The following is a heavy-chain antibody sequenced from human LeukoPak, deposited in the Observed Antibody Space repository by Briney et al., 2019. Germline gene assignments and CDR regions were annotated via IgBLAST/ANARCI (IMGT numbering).Heavy chain of an antibody. CDR2: IYYSGST. CDR3: ARMEIVGAIFDY. CDR1: GGSISSYY. Sequence: SETLSLTCTVSGGSISSYYWSWIRQPPGKGLEWIGYIYYSGSTNYNPSLKSRVTISVDTSKNQFSLKLSSVTAADTAVYYCARMEIVGAIFDYWGQGTLVTVSS. J-gene: IGHJ4*02. V-gene: IGHV4-59*01. D-gene: IGHD1-26*01.